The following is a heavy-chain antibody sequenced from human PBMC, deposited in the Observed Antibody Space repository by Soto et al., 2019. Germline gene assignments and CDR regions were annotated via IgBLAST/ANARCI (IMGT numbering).Heavy chain of an antibody. V-gene: IGHV4-59*01. J-gene: IGHJ3*02. CDR2: IYYSGST. D-gene: IGHD3-22*01. CDR1: GGSISSYY. Sequence: QVQLQESGPGLVKPSETLSLTCTVSGGSISSYYWSWIRQPPGKGLEWIGYIYYSGSTNYNPSLKSRVTISVDTSKNQFSLRLSSVTAADTAVYYCAYDSSAYDAFDIWGQGTMVTVSS. CDR3: AYDSSAYDAFDI.